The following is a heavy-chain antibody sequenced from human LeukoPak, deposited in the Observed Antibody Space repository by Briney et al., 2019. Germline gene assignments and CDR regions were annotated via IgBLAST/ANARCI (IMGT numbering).Heavy chain of an antibody. CDR2: IIPIFGTP. CDR1: GGTFSSYT. D-gene: IGHD3-16*01. J-gene: IGHJ4*02. Sequence: ASVKVSCKASGGTFSSYTINWVRQAPGQGLEWMGGIIPIFGTPNYAQKFQGRVTMTRDTSISTAYMELSRLRSDDTAVYYCARLYDYVWGSYNHYFDYWGQGTLVTVSS. V-gene: IGHV1-2*02. CDR3: ARLYDYVWGSYNHYFDY.